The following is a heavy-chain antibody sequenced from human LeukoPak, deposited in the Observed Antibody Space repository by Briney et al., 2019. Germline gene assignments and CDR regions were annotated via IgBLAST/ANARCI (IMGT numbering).Heavy chain of an antibody. CDR3: ARAAYDTLAYGAFDI. CDR2: INTDGSGQ. Sequence: GGSLRLSCAASGFIFSSYWMTWVRQGPGKGLEWLANINTDGSGQDYADSGKGRFTIYRDNATNSLSLQRNSLRVDDTAVYYSARAAYDTLAYGAFDIWGQGTVVTVSS. D-gene: IGHD3-22*01. J-gene: IGHJ3*02. V-gene: IGHV3-7*01. CDR1: GFIFSSYW.